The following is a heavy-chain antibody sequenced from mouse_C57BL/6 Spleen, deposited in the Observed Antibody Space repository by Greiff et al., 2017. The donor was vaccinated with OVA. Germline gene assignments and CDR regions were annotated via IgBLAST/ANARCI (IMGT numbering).Heavy chain of an antibody. CDR3: ARQDYGSSSHWYFDV. D-gene: IGHD1-1*01. CDR1: GFTFSSYG. CDR2: ISSGGSYT. Sequence: EVKLVESGGDLVKPGGSLKLSCAASGFTFSSYGMSWVRQTPDKRLEWVATISSGGSYTYYPDSVTGRFTLSRDNAKNTLNLKMSSQKSEDTAMYDCARQDYGSSSHWYFDVWGTGTTVTVSS. V-gene: IGHV5-6*01. J-gene: IGHJ1*03.